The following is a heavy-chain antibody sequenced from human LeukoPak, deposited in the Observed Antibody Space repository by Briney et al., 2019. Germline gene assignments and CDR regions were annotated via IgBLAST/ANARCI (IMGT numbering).Heavy chain of an antibody. CDR2: INPSGGNT. V-gene: IGHV1-8*01. CDR1: GYTFTSYD. D-gene: IGHD4-23*01. J-gene: IGHJ5*02. CDR3: ARGGFYGGDNWFDP. Sequence: GASVKVSCKASGYTFTSYDINWVRRATGQGLEGRGWINPSGGNTGYAQNFKGRVTMTRTTSISTAYMELSRLRPEDTAVYYCARGGFYGGDNWFDPWGQGTLVTVSS.